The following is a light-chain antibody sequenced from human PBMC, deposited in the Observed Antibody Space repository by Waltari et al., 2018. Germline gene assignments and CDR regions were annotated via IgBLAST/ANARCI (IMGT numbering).Light chain of an antibody. CDR2: EAS. J-gene: IGKJ2*01. CDR3: QQRGNWPNT. V-gene: IGKV3-11*01. Sequence: EVVLTQSPATLSLSPGERATLSCRASQSVSSYLAWYQQKPGQTPRLLIYEASNRATGIPARFSGSGSGTDFTLTISSLEPEDFAVYYCQQRGNWPNTFGQGTKVEIK. CDR1: QSVSSY.